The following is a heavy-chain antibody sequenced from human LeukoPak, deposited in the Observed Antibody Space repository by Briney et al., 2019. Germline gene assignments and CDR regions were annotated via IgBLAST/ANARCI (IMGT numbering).Heavy chain of an antibody. D-gene: IGHD3-22*01. Sequence: SETLSLTCTVSGGSISSSSYYWGWIRQPPGKGLEWIGSIYYSGSTYYNPSLKSRVTISVDTPKNQFSLKLSSVTAADTAVYYCARGLRHDYYDSSGYSFDYWGQGTLVTVSS. CDR1: GGSISSSSYY. CDR2: IYYSGST. V-gene: IGHV4-39*07. J-gene: IGHJ4*02. CDR3: ARGLRHDYYDSSGYSFDY.